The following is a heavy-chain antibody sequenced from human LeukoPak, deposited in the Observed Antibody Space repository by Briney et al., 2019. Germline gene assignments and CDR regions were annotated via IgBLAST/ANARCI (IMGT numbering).Heavy chain of an antibody. V-gene: IGHV4-38-2*02. CDR3: AREGKQLGPWGPIGY. J-gene: IGHJ4*02. Sequence: SETLSLTCTVSGYSISSGYYWGWIRQPPGKGLEWIGSIYHSGSTYYNPSLKSRVTISVDTSKNQFSLKLSSVTAADTAVYYCAREGKQLGPWGPIGYWGQGTLVTVSS. D-gene: IGHD6-13*01. CDR2: IYHSGST. CDR1: GYSISSGYY.